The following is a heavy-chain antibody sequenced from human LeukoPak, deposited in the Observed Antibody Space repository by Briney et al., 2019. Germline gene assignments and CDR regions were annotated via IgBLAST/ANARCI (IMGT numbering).Heavy chain of an antibody. V-gene: IGHV3-9*03. Sequence: AGGSLRLSCAASGFTFDDYAMHWVRQAPGKGLEWVSGISWNSGSIGYADSVKGRFTISRDNAKNSLHLQMNSLRAEDMALYYCAKDSGIAAAGTGEYFQHWGQGTLVTVSS. J-gene: IGHJ1*01. D-gene: IGHD6-13*01. CDR1: GFTFDDYA. CDR3: AKDSGIAAAGTGEYFQH. CDR2: ISWNSGSI.